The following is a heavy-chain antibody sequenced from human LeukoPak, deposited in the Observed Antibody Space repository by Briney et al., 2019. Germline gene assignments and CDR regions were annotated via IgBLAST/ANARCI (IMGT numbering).Heavy chain of an antibody. CDR2: MNPNSGNT. D-gene: IGHD4-11*01. Sequence: GASVKVSCKASGYTFTGYYMHWVRQATGQGLEWMGWMNPNSGNTGYAQKFQGRVTMTRNTSISTAYMELSSLRSEDTAVYYCARATTASDVQHWGQGTLVTVSS. CDR1: GYTFTGYY. J-gene: IGHJ1*01. V-gene: IGHV1-8*02. CDR3: ARATTASDVQH.